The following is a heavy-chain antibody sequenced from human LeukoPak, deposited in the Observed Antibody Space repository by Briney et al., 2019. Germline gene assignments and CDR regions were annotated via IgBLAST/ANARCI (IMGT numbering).Heavy chain of an antibody. D-gene: IGHD3-22*01. CDR1: GYTFTSYG. V-gene: IGHV1-18*01. J-gene: IGHJ4*02. Sequence: ASVKVSCKASGYTFTSYGISWVRQAPGQGLEWMGWISAYNGNTNYAQKLQGRVTMTTDTSTSTAYMELRSLRSDDTAVYYCARGHAKWTMIHYFDYWGQGTLVTVSS. CDR2: ISAYNGNT. CDR3: ARGHAKWTMIHYFDY.